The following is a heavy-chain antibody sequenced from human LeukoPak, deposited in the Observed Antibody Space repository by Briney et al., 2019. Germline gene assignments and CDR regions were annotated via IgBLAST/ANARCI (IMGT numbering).Heavy chain of an antibody. CDR2: ISYDGSNK. D-gene: IGHD2-21*02. V-gene: IGHV3-30*04. CDR1: GFTFSSYA. J-gene: IGHJ4*02. Sequence: GGSLRLSCAASGFTFSSYAMHWVRQAPGKGLEWVAVISYDGSNKYYEDSVKGRFTISRDNSKNTLYLQMNSLRAEDTAVYYCARGGFFVVVTATYDYWGQGTLVTVSS. CDR3: ARGGFFVVVTATYDY.